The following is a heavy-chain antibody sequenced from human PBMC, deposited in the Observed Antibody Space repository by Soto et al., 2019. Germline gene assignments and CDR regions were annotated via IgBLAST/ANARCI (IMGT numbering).Heavy chain of an antibody. CDR3: AKDGRRWLQLNYFDY. CDR1: GFTFSSYG. V-gene: IGHV3-30*18. J-gene: IGHJ4*02. Sequence: PGGSLRLSCAASGFTFSSYGMHWFRQAPGKGLEWVAVISYDGSNKYYADSVKGRFTISRDNSKNTLYLQMNSLRAEDTAVYYCAKDGRRWLQLNYFDYWGQGTLVTVSS. CDR2: ISYDGSNK. D-gene: IGHD5-12*01.